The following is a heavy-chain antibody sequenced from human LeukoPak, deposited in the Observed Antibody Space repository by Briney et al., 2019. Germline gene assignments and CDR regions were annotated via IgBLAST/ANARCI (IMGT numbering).Heavy chain of an antibody. CDR2: IYYSGST. J-gene: IGHJ4*02. CDR1: GGSISSSSYY. Sequence: SETLSLTCTVSGGSISSSSYYWGWIRQPPGKGLEWIGSIYYSGSTYYNPSLKSRVTISVDRSKNQFSLRLSSVPAADTAVYYCARQGWFGELLSPLDYWGQGTLVTVSS. CDR3: ARQGWFGELLSPLDY. D-gene: IGHD3-10*01. V-gene: IGHV4-39*01.